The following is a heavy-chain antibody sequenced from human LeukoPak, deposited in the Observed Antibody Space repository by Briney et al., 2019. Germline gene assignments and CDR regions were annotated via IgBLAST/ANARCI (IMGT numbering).Heavy chain of an antibody. V-gene: IGHV3-23*01. Sequence: GGSLRLSCAASGFTFSSYTMNWVRQAPGKGLEWVSAISGSGGRTYYADSVKGRFTISRDNSKDTLYLQMNRLRAEDTAVYYCAKPARTDYADYWGQGTLVTVSS. CDR1: GFTFSSYT. CDR2: ISGSGGRT. CDR3: AKPARTDYADY. D-gene: IGHD1-14*01. J-gene: IGHJ4*02.